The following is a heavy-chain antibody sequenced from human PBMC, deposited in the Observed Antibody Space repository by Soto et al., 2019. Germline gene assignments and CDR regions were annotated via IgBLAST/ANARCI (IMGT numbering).Heavy chain of an antibody. Sequence: QLQLQESGSGLVKPSQTLSLTCAVSGGSISSGGYSWSWIRQPPGKGLEWIGYIYHSGSTYYNPSLKSRVTISVDRSKNHLSLKLGSVTAADTAVYYCARWDSSGRGSYFYYWGQGTLVTVSS. CDR1: GGSISSGGYS. CDR2: IYHSGST. J-gene: IGHJ4*02. CDR3: ARWDSSGRGSYFYY. V-gene: IGHV4-30-2*01. D-gene: IGHD3-22*01.